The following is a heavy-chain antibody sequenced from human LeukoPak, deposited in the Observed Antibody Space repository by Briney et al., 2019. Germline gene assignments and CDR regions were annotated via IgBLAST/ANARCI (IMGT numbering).Heavy chain of an antibody. V-gene: IGHV3-23*01. D-gene: IGHD3-16*02. J-gene: IGHJ5*02. CDR2: ISGSGGST. Sequence: GGSLRLSCAASGFTFSSYAMSWVRQAPGKGLEWVSAISGSGGSTYYADSVKGRFTISRDNSKNTLYLQMNSLRAEDTAVYYCAKDTITRSSYPGWFDLWGQGTLVTVSS. CDR1: GFTFSSYA. CDR3: AKDTITRSSYPGWFDL.